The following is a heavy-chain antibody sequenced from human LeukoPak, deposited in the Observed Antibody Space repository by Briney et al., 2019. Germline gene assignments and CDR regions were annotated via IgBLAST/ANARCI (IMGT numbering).Heavy chain of an antibody. CDR2: ILSDGSKE. CDR1: GFTFSSYG. D-gene: IGHD1-26*01. CDR3: AKNRPNWEVTSYYFDY. V-gene: IGHV3-33*06. Sequence: GGSLRLSCAASGFTFSSYGMHWVRQAPGKGLEWVAVILSDGSKEFYTDSVKGRFTISRDNSKNTLYLQMNSLRAEDTAVYHCAKNRPNWEVTSYYFDYWGQGTLVTVSS. J-gene: IGHJ4*02.